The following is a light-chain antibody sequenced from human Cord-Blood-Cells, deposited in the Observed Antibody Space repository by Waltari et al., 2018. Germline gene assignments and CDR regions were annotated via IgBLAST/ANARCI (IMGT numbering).Light chain of an antibody. J-gene: IGKJ3*01. Sequence: IQMTQSPSSLSASVGDRVTITCRASQGISSYLNWYQQKPGKAPKLLIYAASTLQSGVPSRFSGSGSGTDFTLTISCLQSEDFATYYCQQYYSYPFTFGPGTKVDIK. CDR3: QQYYSYPFT. V-gene: IGKV1-8*01. CDR2: AAS. CDR1: QGISSY.